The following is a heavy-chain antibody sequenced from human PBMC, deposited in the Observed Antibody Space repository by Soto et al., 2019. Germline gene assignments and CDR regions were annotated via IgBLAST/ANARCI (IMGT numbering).Heavy chain of an antibody. J-gene: IGHJ6*03. D-gene: IGHD3-3*01. CDR2: INHSGST. CDR1: GGSFSGYY. CDR3: ARGGYDFWSGYYRAKYYYYMDV. Sequence: PSETLSLTCAVYGGSFSGYYWSWIRQPPGKGLEWIGEINHSGSTNYNPSLKSRVTISVDTSKNQFSLKLSSVTAADTAVYYCARGGYDFWSGYYRAKYYYYMDVWGKGTTVTVS. V-gene: IGHV4-34*01.